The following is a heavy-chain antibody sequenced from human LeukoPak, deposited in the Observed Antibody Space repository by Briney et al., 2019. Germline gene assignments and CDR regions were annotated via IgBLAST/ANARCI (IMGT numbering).Heavy chain of an antibody. CDR1: GFTFSKYN. D-gene: IGHD2-15*01. J-gene: IGHJ3*02. CDR3: ARCRGSRTCLFDAFDI. V-gene: IGHV3-21*01. CDR2: ISTSSIYI. Sequence: GGSLTLSCPASGFTFSKYNMNWVRQPPGKVREWVGSISTSSIYIYQADSVKGRFTVSRDNARNSLFLQRKRLRAEDTAVYYCARCRGSRTCLFDAFDIWGQGTMVTVSS.